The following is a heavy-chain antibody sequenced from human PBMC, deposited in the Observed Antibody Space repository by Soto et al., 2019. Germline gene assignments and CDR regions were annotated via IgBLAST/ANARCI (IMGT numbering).Heavy chain of an antibody. CDR3: ARGSMYNWNQSPPDS. Sequence: PGGSLRLSCAGSGFTFKTYTFHWGRQPPGKGLEWVAVISYDGSNKYYADSVKGRFTVSRDNSKSTLFLQMNSLTPEDTAVYYCARGSMYNWNQSPPDSWGQGTIVTVSS. J-gene: IGHJ4*02. D-gene: IGHD1-20*01. V-gene: IGHV3-30-3*01. CDR1: GFTFKTYT. CDR2: ISYDGSNK.